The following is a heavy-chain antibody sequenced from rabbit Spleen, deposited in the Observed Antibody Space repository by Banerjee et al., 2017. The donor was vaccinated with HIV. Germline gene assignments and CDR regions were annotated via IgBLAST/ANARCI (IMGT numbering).Heavy chain of an antibody. Sequence: SLEESGGGLVQPEGSLTLTCTASGFSFNNSYYMSWVRQAPGKGLEWIGCIGTGSENTWYASWAKGRITISKASSTTVTLQMTSLTAADTATYFCASGYSDIYLDLWGPGTLVTVS. CDR2: IGTGSENT. J-gene: IGHJ4*01. V-gene: IGHV1S40*01. CDR3: ASGYSDIYLDL. D-gene: IGHD1-1*01. CDR1: GFSFNNSYY.